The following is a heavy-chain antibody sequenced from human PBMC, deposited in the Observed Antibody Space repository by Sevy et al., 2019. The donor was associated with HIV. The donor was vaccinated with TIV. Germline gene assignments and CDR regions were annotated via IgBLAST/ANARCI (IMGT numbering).Heavy chain of an antibody. Sequence: WGSLRLPCAASGSTIRTYNMNWVRQAPGKGLEWVSSISSSSTYIYYADSVKGRFTISRDNAKNSLYLQMSSLRAEDTAVYYCARDLVIPATTDYFYYGMDVWGQGTTVTVSS. CDR2: ISSSSTYI. CDR3: ARDLVIPATTDYFYYGMDV. D-gene: IGHD2-15*01. J-gene: IGHJ6*02. CDR1: GSTIRTYN. V-gene: IGHV3-21*01.